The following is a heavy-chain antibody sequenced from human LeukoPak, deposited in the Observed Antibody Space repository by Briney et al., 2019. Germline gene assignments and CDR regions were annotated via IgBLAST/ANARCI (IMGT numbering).Heavy chain of an antibody. J-gene: IGHJ4*02. CDR2: IFYTGST. CDR3: ARALWYSSPFDY. Sequence: SETLSLTCTASGDSVSNYYWNWIRRPPGGGLEWMGYIFYTGSTNYSPSLRSRVAISRDTSKNQFSLRLSSVTAADTAVYYCARALWYSSPFDYWGQGTLVTVSS. CDR1: GDSVSNYY. D-gene: IGHD6-13*01. V-gene: IGHV4-59*02.